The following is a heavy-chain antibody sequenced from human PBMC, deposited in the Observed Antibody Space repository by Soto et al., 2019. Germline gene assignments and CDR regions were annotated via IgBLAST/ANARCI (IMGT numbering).Heavy chain of an antibody. V-gene: IGHV3-7*01. Sequence: PGGSLRLSCAVSGFTFRNNWMSWVRQAPGKGLEWVANIKQDGSAKNYVESVKGRFTISRDNTKKSLYLQMNSLRVEDTAVYYCARDGGYSGYDFFDYWGQGTQVTVSS. D-gene: IGHD5-12*01. CDR3: ARDGGYSGYDFFDY. CDR1: GFTFRNNW. J-gene: IGHJ4*02. CDR2: IKQDGSAK.